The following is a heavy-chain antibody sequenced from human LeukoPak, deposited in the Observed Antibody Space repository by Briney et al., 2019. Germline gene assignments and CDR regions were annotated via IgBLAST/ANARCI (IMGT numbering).Heavy chain of an antibody. Sequence: KPSETLSLTCAVYGGSFSGYYWSWIRQPPGKGLEWIGSMYYSGSTYYNPSLKSRVTISVDTSKNQFSLKLSSVTAADTAVYYCARAPSVGSYDGWFDPWGQGTLVTVSS. CDR2: MYYSGST. J-gene: IGHJ5*02. V-gene: IGHV4-34*01. CDR1: GGSFSGYY. D-gene: IGHD1-26*01. CDR3: ARAPSVGSYDGWFDP.